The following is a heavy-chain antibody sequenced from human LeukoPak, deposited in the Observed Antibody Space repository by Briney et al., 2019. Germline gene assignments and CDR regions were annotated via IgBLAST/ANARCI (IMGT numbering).Heavy chain of an antibody. J-gene: IGHJ4*02. Sequence: ASETLSLTCAVYGGSFSGYYWSWIRQPPGKGLEWIGEINHSGSTNYNPSLKSRVTISVDTSKNQFSLKLSSVTAADTAVYYCARGRGAHNRLAGGYWGQGTLVTVSS. D-gene: IGHD1-14*01. CDR2: INHSGST. V-gene: IGHV4-34*01. CDR1: GGSFSGYY. CDR3: ARGRGAHNRLAGGY.